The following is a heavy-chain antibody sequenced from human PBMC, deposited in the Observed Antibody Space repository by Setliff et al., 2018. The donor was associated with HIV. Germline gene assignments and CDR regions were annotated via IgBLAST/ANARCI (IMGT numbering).Heavy chain of an antibody. J-gene: IGHJ6*03. Sequence: PSETLSLTCSVSGGSVGSVNYYWSWIRQPPGKGLEWIGYIHYTGSTTYNPSLKSRVTMSADTSRNQLSLKLSSVTAADTAVYYCARGIGTRYNYYMDVWGIGTTVTVSS. D-gene: IGHD1-20*01. CDR2: IHYTGST. V-gene: IGHV4-61*01. CDR1: GGSVGSVNYY. CDR3: ARGIGTRYNYYMDV.